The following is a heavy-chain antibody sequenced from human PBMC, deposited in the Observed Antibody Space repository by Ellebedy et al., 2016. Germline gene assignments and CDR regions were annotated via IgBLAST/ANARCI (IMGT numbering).Heavy chain of an antibody. CDR2: ISGSIDYT. CDR1: GFIFSDYY. J-gene: IGHJ1*01. Sequence: GGSLRLSXAASGFIFSDYYMSWIRQAPGKGLQWVSHISGSIDYTNYADSLKGRFTISRDNAKNSLYLQLNSLRAEDTAVYYCTRGSTRWSADSGHWGQGTLVTVSS. D-gene: IGHD2-15*01. CDR3: TRGSTRWSADSGH. V-gene: IGHV3-11*06.